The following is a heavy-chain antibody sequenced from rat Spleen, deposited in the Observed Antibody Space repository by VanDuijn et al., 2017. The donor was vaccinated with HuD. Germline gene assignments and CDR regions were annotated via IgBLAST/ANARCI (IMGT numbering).Heavy chain of an antibody. J-gene: IGHJ2*01. CDR3: TRGGFDY. Sequence: EVQLVESDGGLVQPGRSLKLSCAASGFTFSDYYMAWVRQAPTKGLEWVATISYDGSSTYYRDSVKGRFTISRNNAKSTLYLQMNSLRSEDTATYYCTRGGFDYWGQGVMVTVSS. CDR2: ISYDGSST. V-gene: IGHV5-29*01. CDR1: GFTFSDYY.